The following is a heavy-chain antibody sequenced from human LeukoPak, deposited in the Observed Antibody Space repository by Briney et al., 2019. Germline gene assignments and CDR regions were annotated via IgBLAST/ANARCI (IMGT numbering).Heavy chain of an antibody. Sequence: GGSLRLSCAASGFTFSSYDMHWVRQATGKGLEWVSAIGTAGDTYYPGSVKGRFTISRDNSKNTLYLQMNSLRAEDTAVYYCARGGSGGNNDGFHPWGQGTLVTVSS. V-gene: IGHV3-13*01. CDR2: IGTAGDT. CDR3: ARGGSGGNNDGFHP. D-gene: IGHD4-23*01. J-gene: IGHJ5*02. CDR1: GFTFSSYD.